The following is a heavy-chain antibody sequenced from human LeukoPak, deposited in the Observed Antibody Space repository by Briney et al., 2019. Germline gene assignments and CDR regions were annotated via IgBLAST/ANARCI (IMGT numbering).Heavy chain of an antibody. V-gene: IGHV3-23*01. CDR3: AKDLDF. Sequence: PGGSLRLSCAAPGFTSSSYAMSSVRQALGKGLERVSAIRGSGGTTYYADSVKGRFTISKDNSKNTLYLQKNSLRAEVTAVYNCAKDLDFGGRGTLVSVSS. CDR1: GFTSSSYA. CDR2: IRGSGGTT. J-gene: IGHJ4*02.